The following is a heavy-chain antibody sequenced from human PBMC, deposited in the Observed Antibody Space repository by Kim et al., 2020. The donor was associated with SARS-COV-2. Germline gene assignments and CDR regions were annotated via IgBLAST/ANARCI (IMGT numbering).Heavy chain of an antibody. CDR1: GFTFRSYA. CDR2: INDNGDHT. V-gene: IGHV3-23*01. D-gene: IGHD3-10*01. J-gene: IGHJ3*02. Sequence: GGSLRLSCVASGFTFRSYAMTWVRQAPGKGLEWVSAINDNGDHTYYTDSARGRFTISRDNSKNTVFLQLNSLSAEDTALYYCAKSNRITRYGYDTIDIWG. CDR3: AKSNRITRYGYDTIDI.